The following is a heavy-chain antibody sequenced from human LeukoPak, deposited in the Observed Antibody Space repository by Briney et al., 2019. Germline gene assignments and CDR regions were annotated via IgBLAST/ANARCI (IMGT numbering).Heavy chain of an antibody. CDR3: ARDRRLWFGELFGAPFDY. Sequence: GGSLRLSCAASGFTFSSYGMHWVRQAPGKGLEWVSYISSSGSTIYYADSVKGRFTISRDNAKNSLYLQMNSLRAEDTAVYYCARDRRLWFGELFGAPFDYWGQGTLVTVSS. CDR1: GFTFSSYG. CDR2: ISSSGSTI. V-gene: IGHV3-48*04. J-gene: IGHJ4*02. D-gene: IGHD3-10*01.